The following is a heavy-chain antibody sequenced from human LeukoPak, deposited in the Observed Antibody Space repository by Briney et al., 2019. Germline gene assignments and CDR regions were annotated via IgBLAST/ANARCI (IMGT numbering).Heavy chain of an antibody. Sequence: GGPLRLSCAASGFTFSSYAMSWVRQAPGKGLEWVSAISGSGGSTYYADSVKGRFTISRDNSKNTLYLQMNSLRAEDTAVYYCAKDLSPNAYYYDSSGLWGQGTLVTVSS. CDR3: AKDLSPNAYYYDSSGL. V-gene: IGHV3-23*01. CDR1: GFTFSSYA. J-gene: IGHJ4*02. CDR2: ISGSGGST. D-gene: IGHD3-22*01.